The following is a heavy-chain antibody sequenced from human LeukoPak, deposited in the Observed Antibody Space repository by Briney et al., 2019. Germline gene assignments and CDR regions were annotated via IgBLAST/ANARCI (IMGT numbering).Heavy chain of an antibody. CDR2: ISYDGSNK. D-gene: IGHD5-18*01. Sequence: GRSLRLSCAASGFTFSSYGMHWVRQAPGKGLEWVAVISYDGSNKYYADSVKGRFTISRDNSKNTLYLQMNSLRAEDTAVYYCAKIWVSYGYGRYFDYWGQGTLVTVSS. J-gene: IGHJ4*02. V-gene: IGHV3-30*18. CDR3: AKIWVSYGYGRYFDY. CDR1: GFTFSSYG.